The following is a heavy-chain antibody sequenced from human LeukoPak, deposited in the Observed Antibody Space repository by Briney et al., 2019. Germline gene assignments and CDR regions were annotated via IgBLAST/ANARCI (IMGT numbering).Heavy chain of an antibody. CDR3: ARGRGGYCSSTSCYTANWFDP. V-gene: IGHV4-30-4*01. J-gene: IGHJ5*02. CDR1: GGSISSGDYY. CDR2: IYYSGST. Sequence: SETLSLTCTVSGGSISSGDYYWSWIRQPPGKGLEWNGYIYYSGSTYYNPSLKSRVTISVDTSKNQFSLKLSSVTAADTAVYYCARGRGGYCSSTSCYTANWFDPWGQGTLVTVSS. D-gene: IGHD2-2*02.